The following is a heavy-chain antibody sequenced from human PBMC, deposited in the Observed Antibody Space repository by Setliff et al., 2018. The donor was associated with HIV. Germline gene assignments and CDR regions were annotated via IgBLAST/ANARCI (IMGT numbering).Heavy chain of an antibody. CDR3: ARQGAVTGHSFDS. CDR2: IYNSGRT. CDR1: GGSTRSSNW. Sequence: SETLSLTCAVSGGSTRSSNWWSWVRQPPGKGLEWIGEIYNSGRTNYNPSLKSRVTISVDNSKNQFSLNLSSVTAADTAIYYCARQGAVTGHSFDSGGPGALVTVSS. D-gene: IGHD6-19*01. J-gene: IGHJ4*02. V-gene: IGHV4-4*02.